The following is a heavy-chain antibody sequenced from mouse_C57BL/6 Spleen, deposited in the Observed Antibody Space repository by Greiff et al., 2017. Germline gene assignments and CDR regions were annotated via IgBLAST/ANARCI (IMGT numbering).Heavy chain of an antibody. CDR3: AREGDGIYAMDY. D-gene: IGHD2-1*01. CDR1: GFTFSSYA. CDR2: ISDGGSYT. V-gene: IGHV5-4*01. J-gene: IGHJ4*01. Sequence: EVQLMESGGGLVKPGGSLKLSCAASGFTFSSYAMSWVRQTPEKRLEWVATISDGGSYTYYPDNVKGRFTISRDNAKNNLYLQMSHLKSEDTAMYYCAREGDGIYAMDYWGQGTSVTVSS.